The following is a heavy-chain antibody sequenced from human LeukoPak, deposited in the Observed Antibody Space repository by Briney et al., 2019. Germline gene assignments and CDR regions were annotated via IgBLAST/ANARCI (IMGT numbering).Heavy chain of an antibody. J-gene: IGHJ5*02. CDR2: IKPDGSAQ. CDR1: GFTFSNSW. CDR3: ANGGTYSSGP. D-gene: IGHD3-22*01. V-gene: IGHV3-7*01. Sequence: GGSLRLSCAAPGFTFSNSWMSWVRQAPGKGLEWVATIKPDGSAQYYVDSVKGRFTISRDNAKNSLFLQINSLRAEDTAVYYCANGGTYSSGPWGQGTLVTVSS.